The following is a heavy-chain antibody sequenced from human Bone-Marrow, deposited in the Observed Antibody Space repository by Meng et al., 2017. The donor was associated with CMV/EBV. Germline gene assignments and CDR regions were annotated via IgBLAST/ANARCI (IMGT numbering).Heavy chain of an antibody. D-gene: IGHD2-2*01. CDR2: IKKDGSEK. V-gene: IGHV3-7*01. Sequence: GGSLRLSCIVSGDSIGGSSFYWGWVRQAPGKGLEWVANIKKDGSEKYYVDSVKGRFTISRDNAKNSLYMQMNSLRAEDTAVYYCGRRAAALYYYGMDVLGQGTTVTFSS. CDR3: GRRAAALYYYGMDV. CDR1: GDSIGGSSFY. J-gene: IGHJ6*02.